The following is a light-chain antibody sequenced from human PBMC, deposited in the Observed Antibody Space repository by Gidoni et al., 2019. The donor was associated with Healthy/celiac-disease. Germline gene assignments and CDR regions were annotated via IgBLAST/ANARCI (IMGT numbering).Light chain of an antibody. J-gene: IGLJ2*01. CDR2: QDP. V-gene: IGLV3-1*01. CDR3: QAWDTSCVV. CDR1: KLGDKY. Sequence: SYELTQPPSVSVSPGQTASITCSGDKLGDKYACWYQQKPGQSPVLVIYQDPKRPSGIPERFSGSNSGNTATLTISGTQAMDEADYYCQAWDTSCVVFGGGTQLTV.